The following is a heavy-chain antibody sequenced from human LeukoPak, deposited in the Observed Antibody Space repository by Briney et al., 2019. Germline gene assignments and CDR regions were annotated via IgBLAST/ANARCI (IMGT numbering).Heavy chain of an antibody. D-gene: IGHD3-16*02. J-gene: IGHJ4*02. V-gene: IGHV3-74*01. CDR3: ARAGSYRFDY. CDR2: MNGDGGTI. CDR1: GFTFSSYS. Sequence: GGSLRLSCAASGFTFSSYSMNWVRQAPGQGLVWLSRMNGDGGTINYVDSVKGRFTVSRDNAKNTLYLQMNSLGVEDTAIYYCARAGSYRFDYWGPGTQVTVSS.